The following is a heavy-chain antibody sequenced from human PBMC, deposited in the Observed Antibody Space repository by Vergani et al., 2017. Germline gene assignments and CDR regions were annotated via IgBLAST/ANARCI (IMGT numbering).Heavy chain of an antibody. V-gene: IGHV1-69*04. Sequence: QVQLVQSGAEVKKPGASVKVSCKASGGTFSSYAISWVRQAPGQGLEWMGRIIPILGIANYAQKFQGRVTITADKSTSTAYMELSSLRSEDTAVYYCARVRPVATIFVTNYYFDYWGQGTLVTVSS. J-gene: IGHJ4*02. CDR1: GGTFSSYA. CDR3: ARVRPVATIFVTNYYFDY. CDR2: IIPILGIA. D-gene: IGHD5-12*01.